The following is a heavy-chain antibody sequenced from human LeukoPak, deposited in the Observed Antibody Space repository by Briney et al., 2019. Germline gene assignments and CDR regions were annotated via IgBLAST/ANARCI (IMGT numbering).Heavy chain of an antibody. V-gene: IGHV4-59*01. CDR3: AREDYGGHDGAFDI. J-gene: IGHJ3*02. Sequence: SETLSLTCIISGGPINRYYWNWIRQRPGKGLEWIGYMYYNGNTNYNPSLKSRATISVDTSRIQISLKLTSVTAADTAVYFCAREDYGGHDGAFDIWGHGTMVTVSS. CDR2: MYYNGNT. CDR1: GGPINRYY. D-gene: IGHD4/OR15-4a*01.